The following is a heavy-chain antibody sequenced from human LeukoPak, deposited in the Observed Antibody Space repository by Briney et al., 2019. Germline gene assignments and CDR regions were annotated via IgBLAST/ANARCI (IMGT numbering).Heavy chain of an antibody. V-gene: IGHV4-34*01. CDR1: GGSFSGYY. CDR2: INHSGST. D-gene: IGHD3-3*01. Sequence: PSETLSLTCAVYGGSFSGYYWSWIRQPPGKGLGWIGEINHSGSTNYNPSLKSRVTISVDTSKNQFSLKLSSVTAADTAVYYCARDAHPRIFGVVKGRYYYYGMDVWGQGTTVTVSS. J-gene: IGHJ6*02. CDR3: ARDAHPRIFGVVKGRYYYYGMDV.